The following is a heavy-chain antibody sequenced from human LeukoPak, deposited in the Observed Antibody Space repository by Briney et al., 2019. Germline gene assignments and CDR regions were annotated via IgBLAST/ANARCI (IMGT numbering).Heavy chain of an antibody. CDR1: GFTFSSYW. CDR3: ARDRNTDFWSGYYTNYFDY. Sequence: SLRLSCAASGFTFSSYWMNWVRQAPGKGLEWVANIKEDGSEKYYVDSVKGRFTISRDNAKNSLHLQMNSLRAEDTAVYYCARDRNTDFWSGYYTNYFDYWGQGTLVTVSS. J-gene: IGHJ4*02. CDR2: IKEDGSEK. D-gene: IGHD3-3*01. V-gene: IGHV3-7*01.